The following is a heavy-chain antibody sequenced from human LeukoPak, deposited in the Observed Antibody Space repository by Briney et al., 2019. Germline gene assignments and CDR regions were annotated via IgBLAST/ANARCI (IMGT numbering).Heavy chain of an antibody. CDR1: GFTFHDYA. V-gene: IGHV3-23*01. J-gene: IGHJ4*02. Sequence: GGSLRLSCAASGFTFHDYAMHWVRQAPGKGLEWVSSITIGGGRTYYADSVKGRFTISRDNSKNTLYLQMNSLRAEDTAVYYCAKGGGPAASPLDYWGQGTLVTVSS. CDR3: AKGGGPAASPLDY. CDR2: ITIGGGRT. D-gene: IGHD2-2*01.